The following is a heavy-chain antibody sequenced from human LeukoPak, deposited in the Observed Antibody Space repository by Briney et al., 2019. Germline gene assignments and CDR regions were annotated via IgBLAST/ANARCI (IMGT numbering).Heavy chain of an antibody. D-gene: IGHD6-6*01. J-gene: IGHJ4*02. V-gene: IGHV4-4*09. CDR3: ARRSPIAAEDY. CDR2: ISSNGNT. Sequence: PSETLSLTCTVTGDSISLQYWQWIRRPPGKGLEWLGYISSNGNTNYHPSVNIRVTISRDTSKNQLSLRLKSLTAADTAVYYCARRSPIAAEDYWGQGILVTVSS. CDR1: GDSISLQY.